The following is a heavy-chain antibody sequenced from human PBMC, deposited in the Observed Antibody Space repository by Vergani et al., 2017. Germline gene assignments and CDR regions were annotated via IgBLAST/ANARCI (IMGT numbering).Heavy chain of an antibody. CDR1: GFTFGDHG. CDR3: ARGYCTNSICRGKVDS. V-gene: IGHV3-30-3*01. CDR2: ISYDGTNK. J-gene: IGHJ4*02. D-gene: IGHD2-8*01. Sequence: QVRLVESGGGVVQPGRSLRLSCAASGFTFGDHGIHWVRRAPGKGLEWVALISYDGTNKYYTNSVRGRFTISRDNSKDTLYLQMNSLRAEDTAVYYCARGYCTNSICRGKVDSWGQGTLVTVSS.